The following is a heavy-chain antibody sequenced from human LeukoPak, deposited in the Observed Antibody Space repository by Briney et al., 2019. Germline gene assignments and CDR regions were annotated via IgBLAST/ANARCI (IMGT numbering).Heavy chain of an antibody. CDR2: ISAYNGNT. V-gene: IGHV1-18*01. CDR1: GYTFIRYG. D-gene: IGHD1-26*01. J-gene: IGHJ4*02. CDR3: ARDYGGSYYKYFDY. Sequence: ASVKVSCTAAGYTFIRYGISWVRQAPGQGLEWMGWISAYNGNTNYAQKLQGRVTMTTDTSTSTAYMELRSLRSDDTAVYYCARDYGGSYYKYFDYWGQGTLVTVSS.